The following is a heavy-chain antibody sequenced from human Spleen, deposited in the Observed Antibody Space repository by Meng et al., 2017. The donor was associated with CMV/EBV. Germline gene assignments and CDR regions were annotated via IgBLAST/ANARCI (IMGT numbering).Heavy chain of an antibody. CDR3: ARDYGSGTYLGLDS. V-gene: IGHV3-21*04. CDR2: ISSSSSYI. D-gene: IGHD1-26*01. J-gene: IGHJ4*02. Sequence: SCAASGFTFSSYSMNWVRQAPGKGLEWVSCISSSSSYINYADSVKGRFTISRDNAKNSLYLQMNSLRAEDTAIYYCARDYGSGTYLGLDSWGQGTLVTVSS. CDR1: GFTFSSYS.